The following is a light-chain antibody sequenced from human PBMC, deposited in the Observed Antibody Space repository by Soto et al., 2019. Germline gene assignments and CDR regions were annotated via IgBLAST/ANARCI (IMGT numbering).Light chain of an antibody. Sequence: SLLTQPASVSGSPGQSITISCTGTSNDVGGYNYVSWYQHHPGKAPKLMIYEVSNRPSGVSNRFSGSNSGNTASLIISGLQAEDEADYYCSSYTSSSTLGYVFGTGTKVTVL. V-gene: IGLV2-14*01. CDR2: EVS. CDR1: SNDVGGYNY. CDR3: SSYTSSSTLGYV. J-gene: IGLJ1*01.